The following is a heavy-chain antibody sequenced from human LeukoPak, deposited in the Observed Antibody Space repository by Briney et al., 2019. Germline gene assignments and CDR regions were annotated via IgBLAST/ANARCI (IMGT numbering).Heavy chain of an antibody. CDR2: INHSGST. Sequence: SETLSLTCAVYGGSFSGYYWRWIRQPPGKGLEWIGEINHSGSTNYNPSLKSRVTISVDTSKNQFSLKLSSVTAADTAVYYCARLVGATSYYYYGMDVWGQGTTVTVSS. D-gene: IGHD1-26*01. CDR1: GGSFSGYY. CDR3: ARLVGATSYYYYGMDV. V-gene: IGHV4-34*01. J-gene: IGHJ6*02.